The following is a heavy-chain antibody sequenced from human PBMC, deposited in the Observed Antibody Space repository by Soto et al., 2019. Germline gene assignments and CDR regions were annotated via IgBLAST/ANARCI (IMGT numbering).Heavy chain of an antibody. Sequence: ASVNVSCKASGYTFTGYYMHWVRQAPGQGLEWMGIINPSGGSTSYAQKFQGRVTMTRDTSTSTVYMELSSLRSEDTAVYYCARDVGEDIVVVVAATPGFGYGMDVWGQGTTVTVSS. CDR1: GYTFTGYY. V-gene: IGHV1-46*01. J-gene: IGHJ6*02. CDR3: ARDVGEDIVVVVAATPGFGYGMDV. CDR2: INPSGGST. D-gene: IGHD2-15*01.